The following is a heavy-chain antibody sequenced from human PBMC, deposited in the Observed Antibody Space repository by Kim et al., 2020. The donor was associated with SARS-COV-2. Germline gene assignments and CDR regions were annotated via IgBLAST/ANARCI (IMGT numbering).Heavy chain of an antibody. J-gene: IGHJ4*02. V-gene: IGHV3-30*04. CDR2: ISYDGSNK. CDR3: VRDPQWGRDGYEGALFDY. Sequence: GGSLRLSCAASGFTFSSYAMHWVRQAPGKGLEWVAVISYDGSNKYYADSVKGRFTISRDNSKNTLYLQMNSLRAEDTAVYYCVRDPQWGRDGYEGALFDYWGQGTLVTVSS. CDR1: GFTFSSYA. D-gene: IGHD5-12*01.